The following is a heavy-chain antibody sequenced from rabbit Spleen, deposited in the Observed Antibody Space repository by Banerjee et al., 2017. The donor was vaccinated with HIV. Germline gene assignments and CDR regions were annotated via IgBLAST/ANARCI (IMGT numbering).Heavy chain of an antibody. D-gene: IGHD1-1*01. CDR2: TEPIFGTT. CDR3: ARDTSSSFSSYGMDL. V-gene: IGHV1S7*01. J-gene: IGHJ6*01. Sequence: QSLEESGGGLVQPGGSLTLSCKASGFDFSTYYMPWVRQAPGKGLEWIGLTEPIFGTTYYATWVNGRFTISSHNAQNTLYLQLKSLTAADTATYFCARDTSSSFSSYGMDLWGPGTLVTVS. CDR1: GFDFSTYY.